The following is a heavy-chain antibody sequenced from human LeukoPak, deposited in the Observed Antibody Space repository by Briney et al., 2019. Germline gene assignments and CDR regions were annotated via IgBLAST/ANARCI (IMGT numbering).Heavy chain of an antibody. CDR2: INPSGGST. CDR3: ARVGATAAGLKSYYYYYMDV. CDR1: GYTFTSYN. Sequence: ASVKVSFKASGYTFTSYNMHWVRQAPGQGLEWMGIINPSGGSTNYAQKFQGRVTMTTDTSTSTAYMELRSLRSDDTAVYYCARVGATAAGLKSYYYYYMDVWGKGTTVTVSS. J-gene: IGHJ6*03. V-gene: IGHV1-46*01. D-gene: IGHD6-13*01.